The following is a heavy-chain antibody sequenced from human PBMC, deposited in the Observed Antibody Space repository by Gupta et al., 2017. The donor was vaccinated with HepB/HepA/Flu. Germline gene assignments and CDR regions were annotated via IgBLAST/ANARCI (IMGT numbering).Heavy chain of an antibody. CDR1: GFTFSSFA. J-gene: IGHJ4*02. D-gene: IGHD2-2*01. Sequence: EVRLLESGGGLVQPGGSLRLSCAASGFTFSSFAMSWVRQAPGKGLEWVSTISGSGDSTYYTYYANSVKGRFTISRDNSKNTLYLQMNSLRGEDTAVYYCARSLPGYQLPNFDYWGQGTLVTVSS. CDR2: ISGSGDSTYYT. CDR3: ARSLPGYQLPNFDY. V-gene: IGHV3-23*01.